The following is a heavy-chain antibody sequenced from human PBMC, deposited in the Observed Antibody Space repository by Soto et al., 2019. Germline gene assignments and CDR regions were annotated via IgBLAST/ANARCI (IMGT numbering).Heavy chain of an antibody. V-gene: IGHV4-59*01. CDR3: ATADYGDYEDWFDP. D-gene: IGHD4-17*01. CDR2: IYYSGST. J-gene: IGHJ5*02. CDR1: GGSISSYY. Sequence: PSETLSLTCSVSGGSISSYYWSWIRQPPGKGLGWIGYIYYSGSTNYNPSLKSRVTISVDTSRNQFSLKLSSVTAADTAVYYCATADYGDYEDWFDPWGQGTLVTVSS.